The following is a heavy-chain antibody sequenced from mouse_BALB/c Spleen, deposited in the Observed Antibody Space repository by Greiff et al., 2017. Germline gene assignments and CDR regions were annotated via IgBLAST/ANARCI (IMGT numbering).Heavy chain of an antibody. J-gene: IGHJ1*01. V-gene: IGHV1-7*01. Sequence: VQLQESGAELAKPGASVKMSCKASGYTFTSYWMHWVKQRPGQGLEWIGYINPSTGYTEYNQKFKDKATLTADKSSSTAYMQLSSLTSEDSAVYYCARSQLRLWYFDVWGAGTTVTVSS. CDR2: INPSTGYT. CDR3: ARSQLRLWYFDV. D-gene: IGHD1-2*01. CDR1: GYTFTSYW.